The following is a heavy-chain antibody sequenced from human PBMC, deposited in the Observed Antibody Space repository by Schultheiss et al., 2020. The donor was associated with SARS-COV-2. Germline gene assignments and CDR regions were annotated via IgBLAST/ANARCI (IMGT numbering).Heavy chain of an antibody. CDR1: GGSFSGYY. V-gene: IGHV4-34*01. D-gene: IGHD3-22*01. Sequence: SETLSLTCAVYGGSFSGYYWSWIRQPPGKGLEWIGEINHSGSTNYNPSLKSRVTISVDTSKNQFSLKLSSVTAADTAVYYCARANPYYDSSGYYPSRLVDAIDIWGQGTMVTVSS. CDR2: INHSGST. CDR3: ARANPYYDSSGYYPSRLVDAIDI. J-gene: IGHJ3*02.